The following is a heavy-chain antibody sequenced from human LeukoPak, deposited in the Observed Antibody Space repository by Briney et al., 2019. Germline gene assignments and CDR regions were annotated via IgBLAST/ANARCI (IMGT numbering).Heavy chain of an antibody. D-gene: IGHD6-6*01. CDR2: ISYDGSNK. CDR3: ARDFSSSSGEGGWFDP. CDR1: GFAFGSYS. J-gene: IGHJ5*02. Sequence: GGSLRLSCRTSGFAFGSYSMHWVRQAPGKGLEWVAVISYDGSNKYYADSVKGRFTISRDNSKNMLYLQMNSLRAEDTALYYCARDFSSSSGEGGWFDPWGQGTLVTVSS. V-gene: IGHV3-30*03.